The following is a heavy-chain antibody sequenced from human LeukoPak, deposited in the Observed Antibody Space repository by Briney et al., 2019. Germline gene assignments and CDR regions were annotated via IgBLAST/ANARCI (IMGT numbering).Heavy chain of an antibody. D-gene: IGHD6-13*01. Sequence: QAGGSLRLSCAASGFTFSSYAMGWVRQAPGKGLEWVSAISGSGGSTYYADSVKGRFTISRDNSKNTLYLQMNSLRTEDTAVYYCAKDRAQLVNGLLDYWGQGTLVTVSS. CDR1: GFTFSSYA. CDR3: AKDRAQLVNGLLDY. CDR2: ISGSGGST. V-gene: IGHV3-23*01. J-gene: IGHJ4*02.